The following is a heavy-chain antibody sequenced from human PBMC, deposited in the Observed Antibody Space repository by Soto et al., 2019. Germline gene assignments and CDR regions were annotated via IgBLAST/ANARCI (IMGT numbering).Heavy chain of an antibody. V-gene: IGHV4-30-4*01. CDR3: ARRGYDTSGQTFIGWGPDC. CDR1: GVSITSGSYY. J-gene: IGHJ4*02. D-gene: IGHD3-22*01. CDR2: RYYSGNT. Sequence: HVQLQESGPGPVTPSQTLSLSCTVSGVSITSGSYYWTWVRQSPGKGLEWIGYRYYSGNTYYNPSLNGRATISVDTSNNQFSLILTSVTAADTAVYYCARRGYDTSGQTFIGWGPDCWGEGTLVTVSS.